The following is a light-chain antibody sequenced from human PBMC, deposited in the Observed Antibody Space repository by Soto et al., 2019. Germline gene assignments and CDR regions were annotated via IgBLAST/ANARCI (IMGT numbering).Light chain of an antibody. CDR3: QQYYHWPRT. CDR1: ESVSSN. V-gene: IGKV3-15*01. CDR2: AAS. J-gene: IGKJ1*01. Sequence: VVLPQSPATLSVSPGERATLSCRASESVSSNLAWFQHKPGQAPRLLIYAASTKATGVPARFTGSGSRTDFNLTITSLQSEDFAVYYCQQYYHWPRTFGQGTKVAIK.